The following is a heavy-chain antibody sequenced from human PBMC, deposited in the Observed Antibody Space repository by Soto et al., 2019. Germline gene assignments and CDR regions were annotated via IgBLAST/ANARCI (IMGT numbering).Heavy chain of an antibody. J-gene: IGHJ4*02. D-gene: IGHD6-13*01. CDR1: GYSFANYV. V-gene: IGHV1-3*01. CDR2: INAGNGNT. Sequence: ASVKVSCKASGYSFANYVIYWVRQAPGQRLEWMGWINAGNGNTKYSQKFQGRVTITRDTSATTAYMELSSLRSEDTAVYYCARDIMAAAPDYWGQGTLVTVSS. CDR3: ARDIMAAAPDY.